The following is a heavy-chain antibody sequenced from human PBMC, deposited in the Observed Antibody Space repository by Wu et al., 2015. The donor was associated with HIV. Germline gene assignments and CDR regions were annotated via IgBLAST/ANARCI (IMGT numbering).Heavy chain of an antibody. CDR2: IIPIFGTA. Sequence: QVQLVQLGREGGTKPGSSVRYSCKASGGTFSSYAISWVRQAPGQGLEWMGRIIPIFGTANYAQKFQGRVTITADESTSTAYMELSSLRSEDTAVYYCASQRVEMATIHPSDAFDIWGQGTMVTVSS. CDR3: ASQRVEMATIHPSDAFDI. CDR1: GGTFSSYA. J-gene: IGHJ3*02. D-gene: IGHD5-24*01. V-gene: IGHV1-69*13.